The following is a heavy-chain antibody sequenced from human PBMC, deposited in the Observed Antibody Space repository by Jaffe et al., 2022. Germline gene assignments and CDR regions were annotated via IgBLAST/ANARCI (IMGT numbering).Heavy chain of an antibody. CDR3: AKDMSYGLQYYFDY. CDR1: GFTFDDYA. J-gene: IGHJ4*02. D-gene: IGHD5-18*01. CDR2: ISWNSGSI. V-gene: IGHV3-9*01. Sequence: EVQLVESGGGLVQPGRSLRLSCAASGFTFDDYAMHWVRQAPGKGLEWVSGISWNSGSIGYADSVKGRFTISRDNAKNSLYLQMNSLRAEDTALYYCAKDMSYGLQYYFDYWGQGTLVTVSS.